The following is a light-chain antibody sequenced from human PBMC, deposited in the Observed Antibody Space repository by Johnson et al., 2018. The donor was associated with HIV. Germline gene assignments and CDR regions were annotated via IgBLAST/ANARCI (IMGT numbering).Light chain of an antibody. CDR1: SSNIGNNY. CDR3: GTRDSSLRKV. Sequence: QSVLTQPPSVSAAPGQKVTISCSGSSSNIGNNYVSWYQQLPGTAPKLLIYDNNKRPSGIPARFSGSKSGTSATLGITGLQTGDEADYYCGTRDSSLRKVFGTGTKVTVL. J-gene: IGLJ1*01. V-gene: IGLV1-51*01. CDR2: DNN.